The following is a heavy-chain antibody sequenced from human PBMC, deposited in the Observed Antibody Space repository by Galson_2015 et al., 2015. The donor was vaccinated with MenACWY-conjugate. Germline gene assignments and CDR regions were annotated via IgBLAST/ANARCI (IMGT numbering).Heavy chain of an antibody. CDR3: AGTRTYSYDSGGYYYFDY. V-gene: IGHV4-59*08. D-gene: IGHD3-22*01. J-gene: IGHJ4*02. Sequence: SETLSLTCTVSGGSISSYYWSWIRQPPGKGLEWIGYIYYSGSTSYSPSLKSRVTISVDTSKNHFSLKLSSVTAADTAVYYCAGTRTYSYDSGGYYYFDYWGQGTLVTVSS. CDR1: GGSISSYY. CDR2: IYYSGST.